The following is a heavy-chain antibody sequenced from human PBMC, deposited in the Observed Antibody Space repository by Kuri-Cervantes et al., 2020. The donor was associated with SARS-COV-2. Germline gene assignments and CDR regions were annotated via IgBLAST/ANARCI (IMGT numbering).Heavy chain of an antibody. CDR3: SRVRAKVGGNVDY. J-gene: IGHJ4*02. CDR1: DDSISRGYY. CDR2: IYHSGST. Sequence: SQTLSLTCAVSDDSISRGYYWGWIRQPPGKGLEWIGYIYHSGSTYYNPSLKSRVTISVDRSKNQFSLKLSSVTAADTAVYYCSRVRAKVGGNVDYWGQGTLVTVSS. V-gene: IGHV4-30-2*01. D-gene: IGHD4-23*01.